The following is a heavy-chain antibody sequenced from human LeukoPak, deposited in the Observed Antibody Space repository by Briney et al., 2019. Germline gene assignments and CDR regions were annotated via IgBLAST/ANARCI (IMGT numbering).Heavy chain of an antibody. CDR1: GFTFYSYW. CDR3: ARRDCDSIKCRGSNWFDP. Sequence: GGSLRLSCAASGFTFYSYWMTWVRQAPGKGLEWVSYISKNGNTIYYADSVKGRFTISRDNAKKSLYLQMNNLRAEDTAVYYCARRDCDSIKCRGSNWFDPWGQGTLVSVSS. D-gene: IGHD3-22*01. J-gene: IGHJ5*02. CDR2: ISKNGNTI. V-gene: IGHV3-48*01.